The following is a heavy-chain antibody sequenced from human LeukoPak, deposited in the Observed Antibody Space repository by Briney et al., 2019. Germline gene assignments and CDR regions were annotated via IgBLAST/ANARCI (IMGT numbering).Heavy chain of an antibody. Sequence: GGSLRLSCAASGFTFSSYTMNWVRQAPGKGLEWVSTVSDSFNRHYSDSVKGRFTISRDNAGNSLYLQMNSLRDEDTAVYYCARDGLHTAHFDYWGQGTLVTVSS. V-gene: IGHV3-48*02. D-gene: IGHD5-18*01. J-gene: IGHJ4*02. CDR3: ARDGLHTAHFDY. CDR2: VSDSFNR. CDR1: GFTFSSYT.